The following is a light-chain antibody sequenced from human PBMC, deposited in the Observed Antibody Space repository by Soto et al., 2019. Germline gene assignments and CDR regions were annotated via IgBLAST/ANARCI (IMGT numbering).Light chain of an antibody. J-gene: IGKJ2*01. CDR2: DAS. CDR1: QTIGAN. CDR3: QQSYTTVYT. Sequence: DIQMTQSPSSLSASVGDRVTITCRASQTIGANLNWYRQKLWKAPTLLIYDASTLQSGVPSRFSGLGSGTDFALPIPSLPPDDSATYSCQQSYTTVYTFGKGTKVDIK. V-gene: IGKV1-39*01.